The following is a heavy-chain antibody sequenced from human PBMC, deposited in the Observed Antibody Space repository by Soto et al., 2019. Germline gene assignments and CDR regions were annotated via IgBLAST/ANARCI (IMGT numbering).Heavy chain of an antibody. V-gene: IGHV4-34*01. D-gene: IGHD5-12*01. CDR1: GGSLTGYY. CDR2: IKDGGVT. Sequence: QVHLQQWGAGLLKPSETLSLTCAVNGGSLTGYYWSWIRQPPGKGLEWIGEIKDGGVTNYSPSLKGLLTLSADTSKHQVSLKLNSVTAADTAVYYCARGQEGIVATHWDQGTLVTVSS. J-gene: IGHJ4*02. CDR3: ARGQEGIVATH.